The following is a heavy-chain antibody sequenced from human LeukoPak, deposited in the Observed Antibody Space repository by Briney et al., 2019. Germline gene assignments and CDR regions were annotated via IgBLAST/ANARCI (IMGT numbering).Heavy chain of an antibody. D-gene: IGHD6-13*01. Sequence: SGPTLVNPTQTLTLTCTFSGFSLSTSGMYVSWIRRPPGKALEWLARIDWDDAKYYSPSLKTRLTISKDTSKNQVVLTMTNMDPVDTATYYCARMRRYSSSWYPTDYWGQGTLVTVSS. V-gene: IGHV2-70*11. CDR2: IDWDDAK. J-gene: IGHJ4*02. CDR3: ARMRRYSSSWYPTDY. CDR1: GFSLSTSGMY.